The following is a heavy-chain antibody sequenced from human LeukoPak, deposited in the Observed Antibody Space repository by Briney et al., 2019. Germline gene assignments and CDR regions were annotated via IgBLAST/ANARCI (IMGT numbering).Heavy chain of an antibody. V-gene: IGHV4-39*01. J-gene: IGHJ4*02. D-gene: IGHD3/OR15-3a*01. CDR1: GVSISSSYSY. CDR3: ARQTGSGLFILP. Sequence: PSETLSLTCTVSGVSISSSYSYWGWIRQPPGMGLEWIGSIYYTGNTYYNASFKSQVSISIDTSKNQFSLKLTSVTAADTAVYYCARQTGSGLFILPGGQGTLVTVSS. CDR2: IYYTGNT.